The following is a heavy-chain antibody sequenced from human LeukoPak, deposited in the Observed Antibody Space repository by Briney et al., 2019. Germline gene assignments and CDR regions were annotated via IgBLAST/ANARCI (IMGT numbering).Heavy chain of an antibody. J-gene: IGHJ4*02. V-gene: IGHV3-23*01. D-gene: IGHD3-10*01. Sequence: GGTLRLSCAASGFTFSSYGMSWVRQAPGKALEWVPAISGSGGSTYYADSVKGRFTISRDNSKNTLYLQMNSLRAEDTAVYYCAKDRATYYYGSGSYPLWGQGTLVTVSS. CDR1: GFTFSSYG. CDR2: ISGSGGST. CDR3: AKDRATYYYGSGSYPL.